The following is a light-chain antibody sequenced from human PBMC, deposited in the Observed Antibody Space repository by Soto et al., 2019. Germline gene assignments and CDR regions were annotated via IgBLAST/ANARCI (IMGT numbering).Light chain of an antibody. CDR3: QQYGSSPRA. Sequence: EIVLTQSPGTLSLSPGERATLSCRASQSVSSSYLAWYQQKPGQAPRLLIYGASSRATGTPDRISGSGSGTDFTLPISRVEPADFAVYYCQQYGSSPRAFGQGTKVEIK. J-gene: IGKJ1*01. CDR1: QSVSSSY. V-gene: IGKV3-20*01. CDR2: GAS.